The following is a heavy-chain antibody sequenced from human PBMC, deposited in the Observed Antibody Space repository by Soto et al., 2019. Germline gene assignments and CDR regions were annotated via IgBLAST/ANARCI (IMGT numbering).Heavy chain of an antibody. CDR1: GGSFSGYY. V-gene: IGHV4-34*01. Sequence: SETLSLTCAVYGGSFSGYYWSWIRQPPGKGLEWIGEINHSGSTNYNPSLKSRVTISVDTSKNQFSLKLSSVTAADTAVYYCASRVSGYVYYYYYMDVWGKGTTVTVSS. CDR3: ASRVSGYVYYYYYMDV. D-gene: IGHD5-12*01. J-gene: IGHJ6*03. CDR2: INHSGST.